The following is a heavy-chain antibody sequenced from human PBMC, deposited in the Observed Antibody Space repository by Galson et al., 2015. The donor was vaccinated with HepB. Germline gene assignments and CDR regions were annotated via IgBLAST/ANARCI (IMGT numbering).Heavy chain of an antibody. Sequence: SLRLSCAASGFTFSNAWMSWVRQAPGKGLEWVGRIKSKTDGGTTDYAAPVKGRFTISRDDSKNTLYLQMNSLKTEDTAVYYCTTLSLFWSGYYTPYYFDYWGQGTLVTVSS. CDR1: GFTFSNAW. V-gene: IGHV3-15*01. CDR3: TTLSLFWSGYYTPYYFDY. CDR2: IKSKTDGGTT. D-gene: IGHD3-3*01. J-gene: IGHJ4*02.